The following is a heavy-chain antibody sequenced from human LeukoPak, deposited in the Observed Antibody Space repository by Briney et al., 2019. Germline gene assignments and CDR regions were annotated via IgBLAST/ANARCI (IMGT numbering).Heavy chain of an antibody. V-gene: IGHV4-59*01. CDR1: GGSISSYY. CDR3: ANMVAANWFDP. CDR2: IYYSGST. J-gene: IGHJ5*02. D-gene: IGHD2-15*01. Sequence: SETLSLTCTVSGGSISSYYWSWLRQPPGKGLEWIGYIYYSGSTNYNPSLKSRVTISVDMSKNQFSLKLSSVTAADTAVYYCANMVAANWFDPWGQGTLVTVSS.